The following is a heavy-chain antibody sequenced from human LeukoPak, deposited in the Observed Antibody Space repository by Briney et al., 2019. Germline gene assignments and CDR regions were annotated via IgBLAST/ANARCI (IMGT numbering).Heavy chain of an antibody. D-gene: IGHD6-13*01. CDR1: GLTFSNYD. CDR3: AKTRPLDSSSWSHGDY. CDR2: ISGSGSST. V-gene: IGHV3-23*01. Sequence: GGSLRLSCAASGLTFSNYDMGWVRQAPGEGLEWVSSISGSGSSTYYADSVKGRFTISRDNPKNAQYLQMSSLRAEDTAVYYCAKTRPLDSSSWSHGDYWGQGTLVTVSS. J-gene: IGHJ4*02.